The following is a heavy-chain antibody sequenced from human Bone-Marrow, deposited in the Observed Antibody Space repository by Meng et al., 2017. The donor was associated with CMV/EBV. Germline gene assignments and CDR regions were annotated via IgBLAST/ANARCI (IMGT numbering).Heavy chain of an antibody. CDR3: ARVRGYSGYDYGMDV. CDR2: IKSKTDGGTT. CDR1: GFTFSNAW. V-gene: IGHV3-15*01. D-gene: IGHD5-12*01. Sequence: GESLKISCAASGFTFSNAWMSWVRQAPGKGLEWVGRIKSKTDGGTTDYAAPVKGRFTISRDDSKNTLYLQMNSLKTEDTAVYYCARVRGYSGYDYGMDVWGQGTTVTVSS. J-gene: IGHJ6*02.